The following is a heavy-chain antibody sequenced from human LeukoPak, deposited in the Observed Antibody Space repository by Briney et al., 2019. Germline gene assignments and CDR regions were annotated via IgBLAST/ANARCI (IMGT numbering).Heavy chain of an antibody. D-gene: IGHD1-1*01. V-gene: IGHV3-48*01. CDR2: IRSDSSST. Sequence: GGSLRLSCAASGFTFSTDPMTWVRQAPGKGLEWVSNIRSDSSSTSYVDSVKGRFTISRDNTKNSLYLQLNSLRVEDTAVYYCARDNDWAFDHWGQGTLVTVSS. CDR3: ARDNDWAFDH. J-gene: IGHJ4*02. CDR1: GFTFSTDP.